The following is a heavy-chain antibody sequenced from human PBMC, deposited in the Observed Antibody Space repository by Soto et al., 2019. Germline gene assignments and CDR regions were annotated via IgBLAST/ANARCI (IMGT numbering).Heavy chain of an antibody. CDR3: AHSGRDCTSTSCSKYNWFDP. CDR2: IYWDDDK. CDR1: GFSLSTGGVG. J-gene: IGHJ5*02. V-gene: IGHV2-5*02. Sequence: QITLKESGPTVVKSTQTLTLTCTFSGFSLSTGGVGVGWIRQPPGKALEWLALIYWDDDKRYSPSLKSRLIITKDTSKNQVVLTVTNMDPVDTATYYCAHSGRDCTSTSCSKYNWFDPWGQGTQVTVSS. D-gene: IGHD2-2*01.